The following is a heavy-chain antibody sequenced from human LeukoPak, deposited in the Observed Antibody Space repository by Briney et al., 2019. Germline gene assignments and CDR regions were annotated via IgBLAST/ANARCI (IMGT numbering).Heavy chain of an antibody. Sequence: SQTLSLTCTVSGGSISSGDYYWSWIRQPPGKGLEWIGYIYYSGSTYYNPSLKSRVTISVDTSKNQFSLKLSSVTAADTAVYYCARGDVTTGWYFDLWGRGTLVTVSP. CDR3: ARGDVTTGWYFDL. V-gene: IGHV4-30-4*01. D-gene: IGHD4-17*01. CDR2: IYYSGST. J-gene: IGHJ2*01. CDR1: GGSISSGDYY.